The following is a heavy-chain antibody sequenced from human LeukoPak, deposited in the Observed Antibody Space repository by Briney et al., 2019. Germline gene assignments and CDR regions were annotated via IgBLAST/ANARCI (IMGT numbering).Heavy chain of an antibody. CDR1: GGTFSSYA. V-gene: IGHV1-69*05. D-gene: IGHD1-26*01. Sequence: ASVKVSCKASGGTFSSYAISWVRQAPGQGLEWMGGIIPIFGTANYAQKFQGRVTMTRNTSISTAYMELSSLRSEDTAVYYCARLGGGGSDDYYYYYYYYMDVWGKGTTVTISS. J-gene: IGHJ6*03. CDR2: IIPIFGTA. CDR3: ARLGGGGSDDYYYYYYYYMDV.